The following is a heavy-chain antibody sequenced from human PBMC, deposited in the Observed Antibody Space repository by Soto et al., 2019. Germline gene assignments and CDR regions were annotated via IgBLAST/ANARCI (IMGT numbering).Heavy chain of an antibody. CDR1: GFTFSSYG. J-gene: IGHJ4*02. CDR3: AKDPEYRTSSLRNYFEY. V-gene: IGHV3-30*18. D-gene: IGHD6-6*01. Sequence: PWWSLRLSCAASGFTFSSYGMHWFRQAPGKGLEWVAVILYDGSEKWFADSVKGRFTISRDNSKNTLYLQMNSLRAEDTAMYYCAKDPEYRTSSLRNYFEYWGQGTPVTVSS. CDR2: ILYDGSEK.